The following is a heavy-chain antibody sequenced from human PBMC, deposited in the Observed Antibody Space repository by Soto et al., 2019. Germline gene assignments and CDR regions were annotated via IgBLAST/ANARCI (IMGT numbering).Heavy chain of an antibody. Sequence: PSETLSLTCAVYGGSFSGYYWSWIRQPPGKGLEWIGEINHSGSTNYNPSLKSRVTISVDTSKNQFSLKLSSVTAADTAVYYCARGDYGDYWYYYGMDVWGQGTTVTVSS. V-gene: IGHV4-34*01. CDR3: ARGDYGDYWYYYGMDV. CDR1: GGSFSGYY. CDR2: INHSGST. D-gene: IGHD4-17*01. J-gene: IGHJ6*02.